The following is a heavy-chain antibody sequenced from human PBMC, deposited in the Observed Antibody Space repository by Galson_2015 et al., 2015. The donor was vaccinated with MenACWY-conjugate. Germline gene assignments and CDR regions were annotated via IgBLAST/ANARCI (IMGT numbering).Heavy chain of an antibody. CDR2: IKSQTDGGKT. J-gene: IGHJ6*03. CDR1: ASTFSNAY. D-gene: IGHD2-21*01. Sequence: SLRLSCAGSASTFSNAYMSWVRQAPGKGLEWVGCIKSQTDGGKTDYAAPVKGRFTISRDDSKNTLYLQMNSLKIEDTAVYYCTTHKPDSWGGLLFHFYMDVWDKGTTVTVSS. CDR3: TTHKPDSWGGLLFHFYMDV. V-gene: IGHV3-15*01.